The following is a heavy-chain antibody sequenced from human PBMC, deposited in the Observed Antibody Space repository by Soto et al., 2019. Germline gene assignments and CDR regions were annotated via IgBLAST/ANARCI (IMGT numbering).Heavy chain of an antibody. J-gene: IGHJ2*01. CDR2: IKQDGSEK. CDR3: AGEGYGDYDWYSDL. CDR1: GFTFSTYW. Sequence: EVQLVESGGGLVQPGGSLRLSCAASGFTFSTYWMSWVRQAPGEGLEWVANIKQDGSEKYYVDSVKGRFTISGDNGKNSGYFEMNSLRPVDTAVYDCAGEGYGDYDWYSDLWGCGTLLSVSS. V-gene: IGHV3-7*01. D-gene: IGHD4-17*01.